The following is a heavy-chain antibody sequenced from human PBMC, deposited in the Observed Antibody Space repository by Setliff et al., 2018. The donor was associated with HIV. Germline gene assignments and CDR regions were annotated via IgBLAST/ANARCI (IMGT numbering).Heavy chain of an antibody. Sequence: KPSETLSLTCTVSGGSISRSTYYWGWIRRPPGKGLEWIGTIYSSGSTFYKASLKSRVIISLDTSKNQFSLQLNSVTPEDTAVYYCARTRGLGYYDSSGNAFDIWGQGTMVTVSS. CDR1: GGSISRSTYY. V-gene: IGHV4-39*07. J-gene: IGHJ3*02. CDR3: ARTRGLGYYDSSGNAFDI. D-gene: IGHD3-22*01. CDR2: IYSSGST.